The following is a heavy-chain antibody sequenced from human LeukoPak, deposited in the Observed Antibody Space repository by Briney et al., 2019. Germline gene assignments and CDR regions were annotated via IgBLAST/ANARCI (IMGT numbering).Heavy chain of an antibody. J-gene: IGHJ4*02. Sequence: SETLSLTCTVSGGPVTSGNYYWTWIRQPAGRGLEWIGRVYSSGSANYNPSLKSRVSMSVDTSKNQVSLKLSSVTAADTAVYYCARGRPILAEDFDYWGQGTLVTVSS. CDR2: VYSSGSA. D-gene: IGHD3-3*01. CDR1: GGPVTSGNYY. V-gene: IGHV4-61*02. CDR3: ARGRPILAEDFDY.